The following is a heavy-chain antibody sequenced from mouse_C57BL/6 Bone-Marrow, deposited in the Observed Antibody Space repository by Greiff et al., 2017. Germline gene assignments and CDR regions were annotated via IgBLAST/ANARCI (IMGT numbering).Heavy chain of an antibody. D-gene: IGHD1-1*01. CDR2: ISSGGSYT. V-gene: IGHV5-6*01. CDR1: GFTFSSYG. J-gene: IGHJ2*01. Sequence: EVKLVESGGDLVKPGGSLKLSCAASGFTFSSYGMSWVRQTPDKRLEWVATISSGGSYTYYPDSVKGRFTISRDNAKNTLYLQMSSLKSEDTAMYYCASPNYYYSSSYLDYWGQGTTLTVSS. CDR3: ASPNYYYSSSYLDY.